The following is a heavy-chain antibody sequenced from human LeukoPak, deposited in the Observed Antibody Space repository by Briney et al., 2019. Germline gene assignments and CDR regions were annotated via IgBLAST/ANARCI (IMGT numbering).Heavy chain of an antibody. D-gene: IGHD2-8*01. CDR2: ISGSGGST. CDR3: AKSPPACTNGVCYGRNYYYMDV. CDR1: GFTFSYNG. J-gene: IGHJ6*03. V-gene: IGHV3-23*01. Sequence: PGGSLRLSCVASGFTFSYNGMHWVRQAPGKGLEWVSAISGSGGSTYYADSVKGRFTISRDNSKNTLYLQMNSLRAEDTAVYYCAKSPPACTNGVCYGRNYYYMDVWGKGTTVTVSS.